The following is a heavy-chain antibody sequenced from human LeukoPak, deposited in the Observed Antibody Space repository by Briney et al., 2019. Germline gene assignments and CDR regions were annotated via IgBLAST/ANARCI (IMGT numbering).Heavy chain of an antibody. CDR2: IHHSGNT. CDR3: ATGSPQNP. CDR1: GGSVTSDNW. V-gene: IGHV4-4*02. J-gene: IGHJ5*02. D-gene: IGHD1-14*01. Sequence: SETLSLTCAVSGGSVTSDNWWSWVRQPPGKGLEWIGEIHHSGNTNYNPSLRSRVTISVDKSKNQFSSRLTSVTAADTAVYYCATGSPQNPWGRGTLVTVSS.